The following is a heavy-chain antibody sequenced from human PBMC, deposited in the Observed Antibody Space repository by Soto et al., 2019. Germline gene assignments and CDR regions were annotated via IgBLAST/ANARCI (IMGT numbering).Heavy chain of an antibody. CDR3: VAGSPFEY. CDR2: VKSKIEGGTT. Sequence: PGGSLRLSCAASGFIFRDAWISWVRQAPGKGLEWIGRVKSKIEGGTTDYAALVKGRFTVSRDDSINTVSLQMDSLKMEDTAVYFRVAGSPFEYWGQGTLVTFSS. CDR1: GFIFRDAW. D-gene: IGHD2-21*01. J-gene: IGHJ4*02. V-gene: IGHV3-15*05.